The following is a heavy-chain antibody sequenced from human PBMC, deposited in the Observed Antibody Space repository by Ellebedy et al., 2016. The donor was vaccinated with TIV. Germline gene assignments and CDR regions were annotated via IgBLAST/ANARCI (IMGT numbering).Heavy chain of an antibody. CDR3: ARQGHSSGWYVGEYYFDY. J-gene: IGHJ4*02. D-gene: IGHD6-19*01. CDR1: GRSISSYY. Sequence: MPSETLSLTCTVSGRSISSYYWNWIRQPPGKGLEWIGYIYYSGSTNYNPSLNSRVTITVDTSKNQFSLKLSSVTAADTAVYYCARQGHSSGWYVGEYYFDYWGQGTLVTVSS. V-gene: IGHV4-59*08. CDR2: IYYSGST.